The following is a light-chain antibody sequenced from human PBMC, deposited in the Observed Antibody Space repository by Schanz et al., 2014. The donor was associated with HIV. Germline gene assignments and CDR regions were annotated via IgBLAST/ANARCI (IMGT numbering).Light chain of an antibody. J-gene: IGLJ2*01. CDR2: EVT. CDR1: SSDVGGYNY. Sequence: QSALTQPPSASGSPGQSVTISCTGTSSDVGGYNYVSWYQQHPGRAPKLMISEVTKRPSGVSDRFSGSKSGNTASLTISGLQAEDEADYYCSSYADNNNPHVVFGGGTKLTVL. V-gene: IGLV2-8*01. CDR3: SSYADNNNPHVV.